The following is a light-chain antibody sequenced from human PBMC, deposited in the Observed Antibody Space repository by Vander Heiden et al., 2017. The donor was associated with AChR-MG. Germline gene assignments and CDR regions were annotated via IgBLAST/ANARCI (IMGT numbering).Light chain of an antibody. V-gene: IGKV1-39*01. Sequence: SQSISSYLNWYQQKPGKAPKLLIYAASSLQSGGPSRCSSSGSGTDYTLTISSLQPEDYAAYYCQQSYSTPQYTFGQGTKLEIK. CDR1: QSISSY. CDR3: QQSYSTPQYT. CDR2: AAS. J-gene: IGKJ2*01.